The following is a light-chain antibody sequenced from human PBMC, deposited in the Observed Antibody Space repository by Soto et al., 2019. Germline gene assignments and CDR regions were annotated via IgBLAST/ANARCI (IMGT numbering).Light chain of an antibody. J-gene: IGKJ1*01. CDR1: QSVSSN. V-gene: IGKV3-15*01. CDR2: GAS. Sequence: EIVLTQSPATLSVSPGERATLSCRASQSVSSNLAWYQQKPGQAPSLLIYGASTRATGIPARFSGSGSGTEFTLTISSLQSEDFAVYYCQQYNNWAKTFGQGTKVDIK. CDR3: QQYNNWAKT.